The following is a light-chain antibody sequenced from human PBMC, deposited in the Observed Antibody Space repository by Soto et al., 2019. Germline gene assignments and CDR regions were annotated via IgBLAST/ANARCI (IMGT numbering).Light chain of an antibody. Sequence: QSALTQPASVSGSPGQSITISCTGTSNDIGGYNYVSWYQQRPGKAPKLIISEVSDRPSGVSDRFSGSKSGNTASLTISGLQAEDEAVYYCSSYERDSPLVFGGGTKLTVL. CDR3: SSYERDSPLV. CDR1: SNDIGGYNY. V-gene: IGLV2-14*03. J-gene: IGLJ2*01. CDR2: EVS.